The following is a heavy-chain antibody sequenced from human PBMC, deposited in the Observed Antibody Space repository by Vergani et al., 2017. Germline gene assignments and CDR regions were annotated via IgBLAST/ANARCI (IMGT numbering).Heavy chain of an antibody. Sequence: QVQLAESGGGRVQPGRSLRLSCAASGFSFSSHAIHWVRQAPGKGLEWVAVISNDGSKKYYADAVKGQFTISRDNSKNTLDLQMNSLRTQDTAVYYCAKAGSVSSGSLQYNFYMDVWGKGTTVTVS. CDR1: GFSFSSHA. J-gene: IGHJ6*03. CDR2: ISNDGSKK. CDR3: AKAGSVSSGSLQYNFYMDV. V-gene: IGHV3-30*18. D-gene: IGHD3-10*01.